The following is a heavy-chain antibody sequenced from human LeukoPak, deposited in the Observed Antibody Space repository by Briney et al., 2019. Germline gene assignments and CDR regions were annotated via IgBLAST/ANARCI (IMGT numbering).Heavy chain of an antibody. V-gene: IGHV3-7*03. D-gene: IGHD2-15*01. J-gene: IGHJ4*02. CDR2: IKEDGSEK. CDR3: TKAPIVSCSGAFCYPFDS. Sequence: GGSLRLSCAASGFTFSSYWMSWVRQAPGKGLEWVANIKEDGSEKFHVGSVRGRFTISRDNAKNSLYLQMNSLRAEDTAIYYCTKAPIVSCSGAFCYPFDSWGQGTLVTVSS. CDR1: GFTFSSYW.